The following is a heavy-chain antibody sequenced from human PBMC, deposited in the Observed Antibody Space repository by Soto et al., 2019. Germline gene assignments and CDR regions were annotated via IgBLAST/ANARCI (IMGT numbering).Heavy chain of an antibody. CDR3: VRTGFDF. CDR1: GYNFTSLY. V-gene: IGHV1-46*01. J-gene: IGHJ4*02. CDR2: INPRNGKT. Sequence: ASVKVSCKASGYNFTSLYAHWVRQAPGQGLEWMGIINPRNGKTTYAQKFQGRVTMTSDTSTATMYMELNGLKSDDTAIYLCVRTGFDFWGPGTLVTVSS. D-gene: IGHD2-8*02.